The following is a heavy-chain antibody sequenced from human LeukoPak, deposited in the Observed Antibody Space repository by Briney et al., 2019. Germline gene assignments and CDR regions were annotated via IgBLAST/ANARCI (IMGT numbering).Heavy chain of an antibody. CDR3: ARLWRYCSSTSCYDDAFDI. Sequence: SETLSLTCTVSGGSISSYYWSWIRQPPGKGLEWIGYIYYSGSTNYNPSLKSRVTISVDTSKNQFSLKLSSVTAADTAVYYCARLWRYCSSTSCYDDAFDIWGQGTMVTASS. CDR1: GGSISSYY. V-gene: IGHV4-59*08. D-gene: IGHD2-2*01. J-gene: IGHJ3*02. CDR2: IYYSGST.